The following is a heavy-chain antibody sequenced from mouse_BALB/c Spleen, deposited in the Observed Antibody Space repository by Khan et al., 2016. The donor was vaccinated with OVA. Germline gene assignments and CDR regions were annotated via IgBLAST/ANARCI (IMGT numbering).Heavy chain of an antibody. CDR2: ISNSGVT. CDR3: ARGNYYGYYFDY. J-gene: IGHJ2*01. D-gene: IGHD1-1*01. Sequence: EVQLQESGPGLVKPSQSLSLTCTVTGYSITSGYAWNWIRQFPGNKLEWMGYISNSGVTSYTPSLKSRISITRDTSKNKFFLQLNAVTTEVTATFYCARGNYYGYYFDYWGQGTTLTVSS. CDR1: GYSITSGYA. V-gene: IGHV3-2*02.